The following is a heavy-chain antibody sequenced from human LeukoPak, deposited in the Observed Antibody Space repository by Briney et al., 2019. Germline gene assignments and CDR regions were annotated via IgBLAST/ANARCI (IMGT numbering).Heavy chain of an antibody. CDR2: IWYDGSNK. CDR1: GFTFSSYG. J-gene: IGHJ6*03. CDR3: AKSSVVRGVIITSPDYYYYMDV. V-gene: IGHV3-33*06. D-gene: IGHD3-10*01. Sequence: GGSLRLSCAASGFTFSSYGMHWVRQAPGKGLEWVAVIWYDGSNKYYADSVKGRFTISRDNSKNTLYLQMNSLRAEDTAVYYCAKSSVVRGVIITSPDYYYYMDVWGKGTTVTVSS.